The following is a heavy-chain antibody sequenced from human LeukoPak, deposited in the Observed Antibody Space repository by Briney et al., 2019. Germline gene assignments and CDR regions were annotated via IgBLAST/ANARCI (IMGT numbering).Heavy chain of an antibody. CDR1: GYTFTSYY. D-gene: IGHD3-10*01. CDR2: INPTGDST. J-gene: IGHJ4*02. CDR3: ARGGAIWFGELLSNYYFDY. Sequence: ASVKVSCKAAGYTFTSYYMHWVRQDPGQGLEWMGLINPTGDSTGYAQKFQGRVTMTRDMSTSTDYLELSSLRSEGTAIYYCARGGAIWFGELLSNYYFDYWGQGTLVTVSS. V-gene: IGHV1-46*01.